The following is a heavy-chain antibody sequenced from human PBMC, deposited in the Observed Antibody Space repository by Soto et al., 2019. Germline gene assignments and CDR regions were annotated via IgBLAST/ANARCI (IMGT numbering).Heavy chain of an antibody. D-gene: IGHD3-16*02. CDR2: IYYSGST. CDR3: ARGIYDYVWGSYPGRFDP. V-gene: IGHV4-31*03. J-gene: IGHJ5*02. Sequence: PSETLSLTCTVSGGSISSGSYYWSWIRQHPGKGLEWMGYIYYSGSTYYNPSLKSRLTISVDTSKNQFSLKLSSVTAADTAVYYCARGIYDYVWGSYPGRFDPWGQGTLVTVSS. CDR1: GGSISSGSYY.